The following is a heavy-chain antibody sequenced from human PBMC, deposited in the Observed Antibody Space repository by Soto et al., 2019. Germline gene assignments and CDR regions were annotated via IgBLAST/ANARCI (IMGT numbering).Heavy chain of an antibody. D-gene: IGHD5-18*01. Sequence: RRLSCAASGFTFSKYWMSWVRQTPGKGLEWVANIKEDGSEKYYVDSVKGRFTISRDNAKNSLHLQMNSLRVEDTAVYYCARDPRQLWSHYFDYWGQGTLVTVSS. CDR3: ARDPRQLWSHYFDY. CDR1: GFTFSKYW. V-gene: IGHV3-7*03. CDR2: IKEDGSEK. J-gene: IGHJ4*02.